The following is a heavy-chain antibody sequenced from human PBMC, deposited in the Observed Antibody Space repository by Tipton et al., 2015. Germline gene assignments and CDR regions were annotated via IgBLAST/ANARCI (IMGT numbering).Heavy chain of an antibody. V-gene: IGHV4-59*01. Sequence: GLVKPSETLSLTCTVSGGSISTYYWSWIRQPPGKGLEWIGCIYFSGTTTYNPSLQSRVTISVDKSKNQFSLKLTSVTASDTAVYYCARARGRHGGLFDSWGQGTLVTVSS. CDR1: GGSISTYY. J-gene: IGHJ4*02. CDR3: ARARGRHGGLFDS. CDR2: IYFSGTT. D-gene: IGHD4-23*01.